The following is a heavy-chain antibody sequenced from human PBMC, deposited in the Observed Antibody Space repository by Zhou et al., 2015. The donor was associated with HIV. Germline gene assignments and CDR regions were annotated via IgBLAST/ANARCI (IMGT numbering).Heavy chain of an antibody. D-gene: IGHD3-22*01. Sequence: QVQLVESGGGVVQPGRSLRLSCAASGFTFSSYGMHWVRQAPGKGLEWVAVIWYDGSNKYYADSVKGRFTISRDNSKNTLYLQMNSLRAEDTAMYFCARDRGHRIVVTKGVDYWGQGNPAHRLL. CDR2: IWYDGSNK. CDR1: GFTFSSYG. J-gene: IGHJ4*02. CDR3: ARDRGHRIVVTKGVDY. V-gene: IGHV3-33*01.